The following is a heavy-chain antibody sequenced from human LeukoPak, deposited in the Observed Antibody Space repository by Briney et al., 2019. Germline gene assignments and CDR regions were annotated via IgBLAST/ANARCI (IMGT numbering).Heavy chain of an antibody. CDR2: IYSGGST. D-gene: IGHD4-17*01. CDR1: GFTVSSNH. CDR3: VRGDYGDYTLFDY. Sequence: GGSLRLSCAASGFTVSSNHMSWVRQAPGKGLEWVSVIYSGGSTYYADSVKGRFTISRDNSKNTLYLQMNSLRAEDTAVYYCVRGDYGDYTLFDYWGQGTLVTVSS. J-gene: IGHJ4*02. V-gene: IGHV3-53*01.